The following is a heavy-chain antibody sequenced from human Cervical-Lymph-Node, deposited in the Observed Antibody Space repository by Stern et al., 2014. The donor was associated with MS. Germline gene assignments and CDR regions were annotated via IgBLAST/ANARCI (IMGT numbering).Heavy chain of an antibody. Sequence: VQLVESGGGVVQPGRSLRLSCVASGFSFSSYGMHWVRQAPGKGLAWVAVISYDGSNAYYADSVKGRFTISRDNSKNTLYLQLNSLRPEDTAVYYCAKDRGMIVVVTYSLDSWGQGTLVTVSS. CDR1: GFSFSSYG. V-gene: IGHV3-30*18. CDR2: ISYDGSNA. D-gene: IGHD3-22*01. CDR3: AKDRGMIVVVTYSLDS. J-gene: IGHJ4*02.